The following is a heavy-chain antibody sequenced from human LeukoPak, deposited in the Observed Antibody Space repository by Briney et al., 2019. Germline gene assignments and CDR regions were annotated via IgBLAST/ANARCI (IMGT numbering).Heavy chain of an antibody. J-gene: IGHJ6*03. V-gene: IGHV4-61*02. CDR2: IYTSGST. Sequence: PSETLSLTCTVSGGSIRSGRYYWSWIRQPAGTGLEWIGRIYTSGSTNYNPSLKSQVTISVDTSKNQFSLRLSSVTAADTAVYYCARAVGITKEGQYYYYYYMDVWGKGTTVTISS. CDR3: ARAVGITKEGQYYYYYYMDV. CDR1: GGSIRSGRYY. D-gene: IGHD1-26*01.